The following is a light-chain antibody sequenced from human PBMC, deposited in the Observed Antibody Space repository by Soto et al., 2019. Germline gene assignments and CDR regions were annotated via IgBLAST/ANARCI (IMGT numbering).Light chain of an antibody. CDR3: QQYSSSLPFT. CDR1: QSVSRSY. V-gene: IGKV3-20*01. J-gene: IGKJ3*01. CDR2: GAS. Sequence: EIVLTQSPGTLSLSPGERATLSCRASQSVSRSYLAWYQQKPGQAPRLLIYGASSRATGIPDRFSGSGSGTDFTLTISRLEPEDFAVYYCQQYSSSLPFTFGPGTKVNIK.